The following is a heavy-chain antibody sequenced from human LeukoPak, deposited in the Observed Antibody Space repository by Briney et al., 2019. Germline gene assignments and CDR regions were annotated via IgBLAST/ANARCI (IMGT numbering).Heavy chain of an antibody. J-gene: IGHJ4*02. CDR1: GFIFSIND. CDR3: ARGYSGGE. Sequence: GGSLRLSCAVSGFIFSINDMHWVRQAPGRGLEGVASIQYDGTNKYYADSVRGRFTISRDNSKNTLYLQMNSLRVDDTAVYYCARGYSGGEWGQGTLVTVSS. CDR2: IQYDGTNK. V-gene: IGHV3-30*02. D-gene: IGHD5-18*01.